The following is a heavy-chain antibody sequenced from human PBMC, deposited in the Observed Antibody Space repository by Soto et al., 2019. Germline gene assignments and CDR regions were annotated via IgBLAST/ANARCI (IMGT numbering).Heavy chain of an antibody. CDR2: IIPIFGTA. V-gene: IGHV1-69*13. Sequence: SVKVSCKASGGTFNSYAISWVRQAPGQGLEWMGGIIPIFGTANYAQKFQGRVTITADESTSTAYMELSSLRSEDTAVYYCARDRVDDILTGYLAPGYYYGMDVWGQGTTVTVSS. CDR3: ARDRVDDILTGYLAPGYYYGMDV. D-gene: IGHD3-9*01. J-gene: IGHJ6*02. CDR1: GGTFNSYA.